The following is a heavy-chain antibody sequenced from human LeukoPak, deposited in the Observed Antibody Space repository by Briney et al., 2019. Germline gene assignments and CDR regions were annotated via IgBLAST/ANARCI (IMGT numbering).Heavy chain of an antibody. Sequence: ASVKVSCKASGGIFNSYGISWVRQAPGQGLEWMGWISAYNGNTNYAQKLQGRVTMTTDTSTSTAYMELRSLRSDDTAVYYCARDRNYGENFDYWGQGTLVTVSS. CDR1: GGIFNSYG. CDR3: ARDRNYGENFDY. V-gene: IGHV1-18*01. CDR2: ISAYNGNT. D-gene: IGHD4-17*01. J-gene: IGHJ4*02.